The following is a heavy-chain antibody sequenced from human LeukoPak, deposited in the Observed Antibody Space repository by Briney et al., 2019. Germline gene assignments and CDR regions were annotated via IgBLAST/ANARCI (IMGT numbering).Heavy chain of an antibody. D-gene: IGHD3-22*01. Sequence: ASVKVSCKASGYTFTGYYMHWVRQAPGQGLEWMGIINPSGGSTSYAQKFQGRVTMTRDMSTSTVYMELSSLRSEDTAVYYCARAYYDSSGQYYFDYWGQGTLVTVSS. CDR2: INPSGGST. CDR1: GYTFTGYY. V-gene: IGHV1-46*01. J-gene: IGHJ4*02. CDR3: ARAYYDSSGQYYFDY.